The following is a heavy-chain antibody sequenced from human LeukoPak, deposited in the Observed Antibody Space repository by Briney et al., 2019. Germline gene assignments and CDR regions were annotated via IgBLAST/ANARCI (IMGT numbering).Heavy chain of an antibody. CDR1: GGSISSSSYY. J-gene: IGHJ6*03. Sequence: PSETLSLTRTVSGGSISSSSYYWGWIRQPPGKGLEWIAKIYYSGSTYYNPSLKSRATISVDTSKNQFSLKLTSVTAADTAVYYCARHVHGSGNYYMDVWGKGTTVTVSS. D-gene: IGHD3-10*01. CDR2: IYYSGST. V-gene: IGHV4-39*01. CDR3: ARHVHGSGNYYMDV.